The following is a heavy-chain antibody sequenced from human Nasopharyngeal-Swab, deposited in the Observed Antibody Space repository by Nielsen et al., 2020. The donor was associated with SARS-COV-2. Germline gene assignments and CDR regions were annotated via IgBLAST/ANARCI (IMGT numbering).Heavy chain of an antibody. CDR3: AKEGSSSSWFTGPFDY. D-gene: IGHD6-13*01. Sequence: WIRQPPGKGLEWVSAISGSGGSTYYADSVKGRFTISRDNSKNTLYLQMNSLRAEDTAVYYCAKEGSSSSWFTGPFDYWGQGTLVTVSS. V-gene: IGHV3-23*01. J-gene: IGHJ4*02. CDR2: ISGSGGST.